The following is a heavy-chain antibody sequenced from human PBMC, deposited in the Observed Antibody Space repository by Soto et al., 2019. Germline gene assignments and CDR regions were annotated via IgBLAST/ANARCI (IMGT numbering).Heavy chain of an antibody. CDR3: AKFWGSSSCNYFYGMDV. Sequence: PGGSLRLSCAASAFTFSSYAMSWVRQAPGKGLECVSVISGSGGTTYYADSVKGRFTISRDNSKNTLNLQMNSLRAEDTAVYYCAKFWGSSSCNYFYGMDVWGQGXTVTVYS. CDR1: AFTFSSYA. J-gene: IGHJ6*02. D-gene: IGHD6-6*01. V-gene: IGHV3-23*01. CDR2: ISGSGGTT.